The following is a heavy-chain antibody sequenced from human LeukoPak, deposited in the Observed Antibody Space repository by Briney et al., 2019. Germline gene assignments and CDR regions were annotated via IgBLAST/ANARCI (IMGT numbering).Heavy chain of an antibody. D-gene: IGHD5-18*01. CDR3: ARAEGIQLWSFDY. CDR2: ISSSSSYI. CDR1: AFTFSTYS. Sequence: PGGFLRLSCAASAFTFSTYSMNWVRQAPGKGLEWVSSISSSSSYIYYADSVKGRFTISRDNAKNSLYLQMNSLRAEDTAVYYCARAEGIQLWSFDYWGQGTLVTVSS. J-gene: IGHJ4*02. V-gene: IGHV3-21*01.